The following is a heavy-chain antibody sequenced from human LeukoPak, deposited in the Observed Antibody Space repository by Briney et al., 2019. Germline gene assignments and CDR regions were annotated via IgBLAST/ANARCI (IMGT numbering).Heavy chain of an antibody. V-gene: IGHV4-4*02. D-gene: IGHD1-26*01. CDR2: VHLNGAT. CDR3: TRESGAFSPFGF. Sequence: SETLSLTCAVSGVSIMTTNWWSWVRQPPGKGLEWIGEVHLNGATNYNPSLESRVSMSIDTSKNQMSLKLTSVTAADTAIYYCTRESGAFSPFGFWGQGTLVTVSS. CDR1: GVSIMTTNW. J-gene: IGHJ4*02.